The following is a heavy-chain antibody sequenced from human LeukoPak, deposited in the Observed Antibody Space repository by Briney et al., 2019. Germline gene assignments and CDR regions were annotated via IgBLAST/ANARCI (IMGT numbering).Heavy chain of an antibody. CDR2: ISSSSSYI. CDR3: ARADYDYVWGSYRYLYYFDY. J-gene: IGHJ4*02. D-gene: IGHD3-16*02. CDR1: GFTFSSYS. V-gene: IGHV3-21*01. Sequence: PGGSLRLSCAASGFTFSSYSMNWVRQAPGKGLEWVSSISSSSSYIYYADSVKGRFTISRDNAKNSLYLQMNSLRAEDTAVYYCARADYDYVWGSYRYLYYFDYWGQGTLVTVSS.